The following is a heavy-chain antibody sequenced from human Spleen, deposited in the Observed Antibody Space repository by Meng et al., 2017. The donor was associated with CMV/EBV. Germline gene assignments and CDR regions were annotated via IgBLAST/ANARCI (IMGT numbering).Heavy chain of an antibody. J-gene: IGHJ4*02. CDR1: AGYISSSNL. D-gene: IGHD2-21*02. V-gene: IGHV4-4*02. CDR2: IYHSGST. Sequence: QVQLQESGPGLVKPSGTLSLTCAVSAGYISSSNLWTWVRQVPGKGLEWIGEIYHSGSTNYNPSLKSRVTISVDKFKNQFSLKLGSVTAADTAVYYCARIERRRILKYCGSDCSTTDYWGQGTLVTVSS. CDR3: ARIERRRILKYCGSDCSTTDY.